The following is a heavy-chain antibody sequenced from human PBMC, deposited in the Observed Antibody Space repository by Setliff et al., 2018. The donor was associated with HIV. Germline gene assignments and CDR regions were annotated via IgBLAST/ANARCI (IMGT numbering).Heavy chain of an antibody. J-gene: IGHJ3*01. V-gene: IGHV1-2*06. Sequence: GASVKVSCKASGYTFTGYYINWVRRAPGQGLEWVGRINPNSGDTNYAQKFQGRVTMTRDTSINTAYMDLGRLRSDDTAVYYCARRGVGTSDAFDLWGQGTMVTVSS. CDR3: ARRGVGTSDAFDL. CDR1: GYTFTGYY. D-gene: IGHD2-8*01. CDR2: INPNSGDT.